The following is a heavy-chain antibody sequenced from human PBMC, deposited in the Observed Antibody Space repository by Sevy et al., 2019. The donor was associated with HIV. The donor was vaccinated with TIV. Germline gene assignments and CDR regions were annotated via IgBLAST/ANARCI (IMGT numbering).Heavy chain of an antibody. CDR1: GFTFSSYS. Sequence: GGSLRLSCAASGFTFSSYSMNWVRQAPGKGLEWVSSISSSSSYIYYADSGKGHFTISRDNAQNSLYLQMKSLRAEDTAVYYCARAHYSSGWKNWFDPWGQGTLVTVSS. J-gene: IGHJ5*02. D-gene: IGHD6-19*01. V-gene: IGHV3-21*01. CDR3: ARAHYSSGWKNWFDP. CDR2: ISSSSSYI.